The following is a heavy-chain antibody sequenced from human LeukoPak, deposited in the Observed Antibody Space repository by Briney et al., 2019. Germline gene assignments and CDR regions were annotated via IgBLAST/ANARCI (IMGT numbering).Heavy chain of an antibody. CDR1: GGSISSYY. CDR3: ARLSSGSSSWYDIDY. CDR2: IYYSGST. Sequence: TSETLSLTCTVSGGSISSYYWSWIRQPPGKGLEWIGYIYYSGSTNYNPSLKSRVTISVDTSKNQFSLKLSSVTAADTAVYYCARLSSGSSSWYDIDYWGQGTLVTVSS. V-gene: IGHV4-59*08. J-gene: IGHJ4*02. D-gene: IGHD6-13*01.